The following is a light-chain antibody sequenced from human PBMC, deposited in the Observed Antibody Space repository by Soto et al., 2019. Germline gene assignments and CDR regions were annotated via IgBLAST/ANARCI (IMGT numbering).Light chain of an antibody. Sequence: EIVLTQSPGTLSLSPGERATLSCRASQSVTGSYLAWYQQKPGQVRRLLIYGASSRATGIPDRFSGSESGTDFTLTIARLEPEDFAVYYCQQYGGSPRTFGQGTKVEMK. J-gene: IGKJ1*01. CDR1: QSVTGSY. CDR2: GAS. V-gene: IGKV3-20*01. CDR3: QQYGGSPRT.